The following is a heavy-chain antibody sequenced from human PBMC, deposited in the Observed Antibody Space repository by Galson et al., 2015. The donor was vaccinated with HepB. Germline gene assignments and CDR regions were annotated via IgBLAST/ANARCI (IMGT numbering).Heavy chain of an antibody. D-gene: IGHD3-3*01. J-gene: IGHJ6*03. CDR3: ARVDYDFWSGYYSNYYYMAV. Sequence: SVKVSCKASGYTFTNYGIGWVRQAPGQGLEWMGWIRADNGNTKYAQKLQGRVTMTTDTSTSTAYMELRSLRSDDTAVYYFARVDYDFWSGYYSNYYYMAVWGKGTTVTVSS. V-gene: IGHV1-18*01. CDR1: GYTFTNYG. CDR2: IRADNGNT.